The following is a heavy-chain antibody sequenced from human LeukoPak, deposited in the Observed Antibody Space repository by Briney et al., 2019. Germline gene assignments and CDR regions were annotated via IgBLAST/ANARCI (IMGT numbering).Heavy chain of an antibody. CDR3: ATPSSGSYPGDGFDY. Sequence: AGGSLRLSCAASGFTFSSYWMNWVRQAPGKGLEWVAKIKQDGSEKFYVDSVKGRFTISRDNAKNSLYLQMNSLRAKDTAVYYCATPSSGSYPGDGFDYWGQGTLVTVSS. D-gene: IGHD1-26*01. CDR2: IKQDGSEK. CDR1: GFTFSSYW. J-gene: IGHJ4*02. V-gene: IGHV3-7*03.